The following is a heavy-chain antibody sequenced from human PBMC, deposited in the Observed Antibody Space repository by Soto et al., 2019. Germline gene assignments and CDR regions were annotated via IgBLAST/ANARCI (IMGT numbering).Heavy chain of an antibody. D-gene: IGHD6-13*01. CDR2: INHSGST. CDR1: GGSFSGYY. V-gene: IGHV4-34*01. J-gene: IGHJ5*02. Sequence: PSETLSLTCAVYGGSFSGYYWSWIRQPPEKGLEWIGEINHSGSTNYYPSLKSRVTISVDTSKNQFSLKLSSVTAADTAVYYCASMPGIAAAGISNWFDPWGQGTLVT. CDR3: ASMPGIAAAGISNWFDP.